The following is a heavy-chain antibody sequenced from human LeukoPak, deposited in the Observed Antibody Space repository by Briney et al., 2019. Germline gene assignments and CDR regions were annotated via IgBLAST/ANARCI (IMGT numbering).Heavy chain of an antibody. D-gene: IGHD2-2*01. CDR2: ISSSGSTI. V-gene: IGHV3-48*04. Sequence: GGTLRLSCAASGFTFSSYGMSWIRQAPGKGLEWVSYISSSGSTIYYADSVKGRFTISRDNAKNSLYLQMNSLRAEDTAVYYCARDKYPDAFDIWGQGTMVTVSS. CDR1: GFTFSSYG. J-gene: IGHJ3*02. CDR3: ARDKYPDAFDI.